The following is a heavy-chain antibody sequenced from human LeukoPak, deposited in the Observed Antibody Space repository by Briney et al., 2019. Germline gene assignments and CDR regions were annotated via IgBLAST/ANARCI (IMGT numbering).Heavy chain of an antibody. CDR1: GGSFSGYY. Sequence: SETLSLTCAVYGGSFSGYYWSWIRQPPGKGLEWIGEINHSGSTNYNPSLKSRVTISVDTSKNQFSLKLSSVTAADTAVYYCARDKKRWLQSGFDYWGQGTLVTVSS. CDR3: ARDKKRWLQSGFDY. D-gene: IGHD5-24*01. J-gene: IGHJ4*02. CDR2: INHSGST. V-gene: IGHV4-34*01.